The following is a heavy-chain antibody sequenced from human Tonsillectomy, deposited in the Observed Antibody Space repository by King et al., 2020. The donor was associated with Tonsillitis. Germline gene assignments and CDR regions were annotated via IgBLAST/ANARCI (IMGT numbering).Heavy chain of an antibody. V-gene: IGHV4-59*13. Sequence: VQLQESGPGLVKPSETLSLTCTVAGDSISDYYWGWIRQPPGKGLEWIGYIHYSGSTHYNPSLKSRSRVTISLDTPKSRFSLKLTSMTAADTAVYYCARWVVEDWYFDLWGRGPLVTVPS. CDR3: ARWVVEDWYFDL. CDR2: IHYSGST. CDR1: GDSISDYY. D-gene: IGHD2-15*01. J-gene: IGHJ2*01.